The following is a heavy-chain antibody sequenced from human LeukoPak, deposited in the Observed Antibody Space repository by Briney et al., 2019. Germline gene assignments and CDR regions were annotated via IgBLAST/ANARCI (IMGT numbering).Heavy chain of an antibody. D-gene: IGHD4-23*01. J-gene: IGHJ4*02. Sequence: GGSLRLSCAASGFTFDDYAMHWVRQAPGKGLEWVSGISWNSGSIGYADSVKGRFTISRDNAKNSLYLQMNSLRAEDTALHYCAKDISPSNDYGGNFDYWGQGTLVTVSS. CDR2: ISWNSGSI. CDR1: GFTFDDYA. CDR3: AKDISPSNDYGGNFDY. V-gene: IGHV3-9*01.